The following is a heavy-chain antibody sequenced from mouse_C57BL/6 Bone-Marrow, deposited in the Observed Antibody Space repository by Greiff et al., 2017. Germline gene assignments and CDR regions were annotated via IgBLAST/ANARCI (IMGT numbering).Heavy chain of an antibody. V-gene: IGHV3-1*01. CDR2: ISYTGST. J-gene: IGHJ3*01. CDR1: GYSITSGYD. Sequence: EVKLEESGPGLVKPSQSLSLTCTVTGYSITSGYDWHWIRHFPGNKLELMGYISYTGSTNYNQSLKSRISVTHDTSKYHFFLMLNSVTTDDTATYYCAKGAATALFSYWGQGTLVTVSA. CDR3: AKGAATALFSY.